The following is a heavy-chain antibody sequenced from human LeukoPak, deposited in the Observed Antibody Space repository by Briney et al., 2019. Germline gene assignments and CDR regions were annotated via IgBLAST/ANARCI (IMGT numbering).Heavy chain of an antibody. V-gene: IGHV3-7*01. D-gene: IGHD5-24*01. CDR2: IKQDGSEK. CDR3: ARDGSDGYNDY. Sequence: PGGSLRLSCAGSGFTFTNYWMSWVRQAPGKGLEWVANIKQDGSEKKYVDSVKGRFTISRDNAKNSLYLQMNSLRVEDTAVYHCARDGSDGYNDYWGQGTLVTVSS. J-gene: IGHJ4*02. CDR1: GFTFTNYW.